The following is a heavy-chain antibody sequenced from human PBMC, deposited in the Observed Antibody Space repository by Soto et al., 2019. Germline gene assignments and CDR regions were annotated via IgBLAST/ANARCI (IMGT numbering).Heavy chain of an antibody. J-gene: IGHJ6*02. CDR1: GATSTGYA. V-gene: IGHV1-69*01. D-gene: IGHD3-22*01. Sequence: QVQLVQSGAEVKKLGSSVKASCKAPGATSTGYAITGVRQALGEGLEWMGGIIPIFGTANYAQKFQGRVTITADESTSTAYMELSSLRSEDSAVYYCARDGSGYRSRASPMDVWGQGTTVTVSS. CDR3: ARDGSGYRSRASPMDV. CDR2: IIPIFGTA.